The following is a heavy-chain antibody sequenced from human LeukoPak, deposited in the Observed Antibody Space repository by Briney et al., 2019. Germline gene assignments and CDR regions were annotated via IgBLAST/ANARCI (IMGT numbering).Heavy chain of an antibody. V-gene: IGHV3-23*01. CDR3: ATYRQVLLPFES. CDR1: GFTFGDYP. Sequence: GGSLRLSCTASGFTFGDYPMSWFRQAPGKGLEWVSSIFPSGGEIHYADSVRGRFTISRDNSKSILSLQMNSLRAEDTATYYCATYRQVLLPFESWGQGTLVTVSS. J-gene: IGHJ4*02. CDR2: IFPSGGEI. D-gene: IGHD5-18*01.